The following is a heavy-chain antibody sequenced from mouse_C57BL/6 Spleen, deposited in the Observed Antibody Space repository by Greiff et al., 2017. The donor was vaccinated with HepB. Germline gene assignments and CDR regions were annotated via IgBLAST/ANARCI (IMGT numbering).Heavy chain of an antibody. D-gene: IGHD2-3*01. CDR3: AFYDGYYVYAMDY. J-gene: IGHJ4*01. CDR2: IHPNSGST. CDR1: GYTFTSYW. V-gene: IGHV1-64*01. Sequence: VQLQQPGAELVKPGASVKLSCKASGYTFTSYWMHWVKQRPGQGLEWIGMIHPNSGSTNYNEKFKSKATLTVDKSSSTAYMQLSSLTSEDSAVYYCAFYDGYYVYAMDYWGQGTSVTVSS.